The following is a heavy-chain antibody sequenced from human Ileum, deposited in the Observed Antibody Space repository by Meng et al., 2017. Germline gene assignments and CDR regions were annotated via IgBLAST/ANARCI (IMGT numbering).Heavy chain of an antibody. CDR2: VYYSGHT. D-gene: IGHD1-26*01. CDR3: ARTPLYSGSYYFDP. V-gene: IGHV4-61*03. J-gene: IGHJ5*02. CDR1: GDAVSSDNYY. Sequence: QGPLQGSGQGLVRPSETPSLTCTVSGDAVSSDNYYWSWIRQPPGKGLEWIGYVYYSGHTDCNPSLKSRLSISIDTSKNHFSLKLSSVTAADTAVYYCARTPLYSGSYYFDPWGQGALVTVSS.